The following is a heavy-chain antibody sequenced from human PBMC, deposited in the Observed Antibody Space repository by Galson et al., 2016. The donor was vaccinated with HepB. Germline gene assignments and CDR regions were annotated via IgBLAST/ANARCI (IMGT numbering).Heavy chain of an antibody. CDR1: GYTFSNYG. CDR3: ARDPEVRGVIMGY. J-gene: IGHJ4*02. V-gene: IGHV1-18*04. D-gene: IGHD3-10*01. CDR2: ISGYNGNT. Sequence: SVKVSCKASGYTFSNYGISWVRQAPGQGLKWMGWISGYNGNTNYAQKLQGRVTMTTDTSTSTAYMELRSLRSDDTAVYYCARDPEVRGVIMGYWGQGTLVTVSS.